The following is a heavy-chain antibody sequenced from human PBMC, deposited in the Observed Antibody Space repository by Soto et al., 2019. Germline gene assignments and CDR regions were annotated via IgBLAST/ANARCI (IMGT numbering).Heavy chain of an antibody. J-gene: IGHJ4*02. Sequence: EVQLVESGGVLVQPGESLRLSCAASGFPFSSYEMNWVRQAPGKGLEWVAYISSGGGNIYYAESVKGRFTISRDNAKNSADLQMNSLGAEDTAVYYCARDRWLRYSGYDWHFDYWGQGTLVTVSS. V-gene: IGHV3-48*03. CDR1: GFPFSSYE. CDR3: ARDRWLRYSGYDWHFDY. CDR2: ISSGGGNI. D-gene: IGHD5-12*01.